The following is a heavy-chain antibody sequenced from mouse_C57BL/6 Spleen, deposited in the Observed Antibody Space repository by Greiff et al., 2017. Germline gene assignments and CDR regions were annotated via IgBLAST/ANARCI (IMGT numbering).Heavy chain of an antibody. J-gene: IGHJ1*03. CDR3: ARNYGSSPRWYFDV. Sequence: EVKLLESGPELVKPGASVKMSCKASGYTFTDYNMHWVKQSHGKSLEWIGYINPNNGGTSYNQKFKGKATLTVNKSSSTAYMELRSLTSEDSAVYYCARNYGSSPRWYFDVWGTGTTVTVSS. CDR1: GYTFTDYN. V-gene: IGHV1-22*01. D-gene: IGHD1-1*01. CDR2: INPNNGGT.